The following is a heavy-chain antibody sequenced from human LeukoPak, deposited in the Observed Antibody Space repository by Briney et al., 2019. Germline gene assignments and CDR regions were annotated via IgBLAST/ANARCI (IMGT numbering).Heavy chain of an antibody. V-gene: IGHV4-59*01. D-gene: IGHD6-6*01. J-gene: IGHJ2*01. CDR3: ARGSSSSSGWYFDL. CDR1: GGSFSGYY. Sequence: SEALSLTCAVYGGSFSGYYWTWIRQPPGKGLEWIGYIYYSGNTNYSPSLKSRVTISIDTSKNLFSLKLSAVTAADTAVYYCARGSSSSSGWYFDLWGRGTPVTVSS. CDR2: IYYSGNT.